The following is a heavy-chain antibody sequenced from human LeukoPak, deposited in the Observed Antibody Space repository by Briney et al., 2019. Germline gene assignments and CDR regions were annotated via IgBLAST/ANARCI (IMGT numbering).Heavy chain of an antibody. CDR3: ARRPVLNYFDY. V-gene: IGHV5-51*01. Sequence: GESLKISCKGSGYSFTNFWSGLGPQMPGKGLEWMGIIYPGDSDTRYSPSFQGQVTISADKSISTAYLQWSSLKASDTEMYYCARRPVLNYFDYWGQGTLVTVSS. J-gene: IGHJ4*02. CDR1: GYSFTNFW. CDR2: IYPGDSDT.